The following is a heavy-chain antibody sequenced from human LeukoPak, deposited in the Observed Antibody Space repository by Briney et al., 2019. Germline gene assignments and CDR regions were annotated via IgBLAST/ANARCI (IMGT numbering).Heavy chain of an antibody. CDR1: GFTFRNSW. Sequence: RGSLRLSCAVSGFTFRNSWMSWVRQAPGKGLEWVGRIRSNTDGGTTDYAAPVKGRFAISTDDSKNTLYLQMNSPKTEDTAVYYCTTELSASYSPFDYWGQGTLVTVSS. D-gene: IGHD1-26*01. V-gene: IGHV3-15*01. J-gene: IGHJ4*02. CDR3: TTELSASYSPFDY. CDR2: IRSNTDGGTT.